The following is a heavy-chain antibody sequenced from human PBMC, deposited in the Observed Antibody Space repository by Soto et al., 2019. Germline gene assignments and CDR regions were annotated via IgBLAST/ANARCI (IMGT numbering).Heavy chain of an antibody. J-gene: IGHJ6*02. CDR2: IYTSASI. Sequence: LSLTCSVSGADINTYSWTWIRQPAGKGLEWIGRIYTSASINYNPSLRGRVTLSVDTSTNQVSLKLASVTAADTAVYYCARDREAGYNFYYGMDVWGQGTTVTVAS. V-gene: IGHV4-4*07. CDR3: ARDREAGYNFYYGMDV. D-gene: IGHD6-19*01. CDR1: GADINTYS.